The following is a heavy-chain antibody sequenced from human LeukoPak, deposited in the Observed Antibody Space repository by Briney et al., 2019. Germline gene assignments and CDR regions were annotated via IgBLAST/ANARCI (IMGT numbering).Heavy chain of an antibody. V-gene: IGHV1-2*02. J-gene: IGHJ3*02. CDR3: ARDEGSSSVNALDI. D-gene: IGHD6-6*01. CDR2: INPKNADT. Sequence: ASVRVSCKASGYTFTAYYIHWVRQAPGQGLEWMGWINPKNADTDYAQSFRGRVTMTRDTSISTVYMELSRLRSDDTAVYYCARDEGSSSVNALDIWGQGTMITVSS. CDR1: GYTFTAYY.